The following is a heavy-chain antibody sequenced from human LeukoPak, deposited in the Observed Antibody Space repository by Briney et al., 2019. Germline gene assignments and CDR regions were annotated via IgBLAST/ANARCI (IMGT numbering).Heavy chain of an antibody. CDR2: ISSSSSTI. CDR1: GFIFSNYV. CDR3: ASEIRYYYYMDV. V-gene: IGHV3-48*01. Sequence: EPGGSLRLSCAASGFIFSNYVMNWVRQAPGKGLEWISYISSSSSTIYYADSVKGRFTISRGNAKNSLYLQMNSLRAEDTAVYYCASEIRYYYYMDVWGKGTTVTVSS. J-gene: IGHJ6*03.